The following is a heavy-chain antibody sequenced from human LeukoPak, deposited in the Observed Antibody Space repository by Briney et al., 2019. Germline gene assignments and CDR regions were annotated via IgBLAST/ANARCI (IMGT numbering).Heavy chain of an antibody. CDR2: INHSGST. J-gene: IGHJ5*02. V-gene: IGHV4-34*01. Sequence: PSETLSLTCAVYGGSFSVYYWSWIRQPPGKGLEWIGKINHSGSTNYNPSLKSRVTISVDTSKNQFSLKLSSVTAADTAVYYCARLRRPGVAAHYWFDPWGQGTLVTVSS. CDR1: GGSFSVYY. CDR3: ARLRRPGVAAHYWFDP. D-gene: IGHD6-6*01.